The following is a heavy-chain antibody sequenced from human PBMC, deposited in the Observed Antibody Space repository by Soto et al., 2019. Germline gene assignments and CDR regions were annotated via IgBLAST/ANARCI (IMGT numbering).Heavy chain of an antibody. D-gene: IGHD3-3*01. CDR1: GGSFSGYY. CDR2: INHSGST. J-gene: IGHJ6*02. V-gene: IGHV4-34*01. CDR3: ARGRTIGLTIFGVVIDSAPYYYYYGMDV. Sequence: PAETLSLTCAVYGGSFSGYYWSWIRQPPGKGLEWMGEINHSGSTNYNPSLKSRVTISVDTSKNQFSLKLSSVTAADTAVYYCARGRTIGLTIFGVVIDSAPYYYYYGMDVWGQGTTVTVSS.